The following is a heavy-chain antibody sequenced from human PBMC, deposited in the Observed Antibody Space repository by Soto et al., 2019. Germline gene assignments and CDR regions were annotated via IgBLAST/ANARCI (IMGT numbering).Heavy chain of an antibody. J-gene: IGHJ4*02. CDR3: ARGGYSSGYHY. CDR1: GYTFTSFD. CDR2: TTASNTHT. V-gene: IGHV1-18*04. D-gene: IGHD3-22*01. Sequence: QVQLLQSGTEVKEPGASVKVSCKASGYTFTSFDISWVRQAPGQGLEWVGWTTASNTHTNYAQKRQSRVTMTTDTSKTTAHMELRSLRSEDTAIYYCARGGYSSGYHYWGQGTLVTVSS.